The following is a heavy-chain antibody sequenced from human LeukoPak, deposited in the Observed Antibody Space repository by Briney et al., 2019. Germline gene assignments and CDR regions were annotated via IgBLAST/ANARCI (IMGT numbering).Heavy chain of an antibody. CDR3: ARDREEMAVFDY. D-gene: IGHD5-24*01. V-gene: IGHV3-30-3*01. CDR1: GFTFSSYE. CDR2: ISYDGSNK. J-gene: IGHJ4*02. Sequence: GGSLRLSCAASGFTFSSYEMNWVRQAPGKGLEWVAVISYDGSNKYYADSVKGRFTISRDNSKNTLYLQMNSLRAEDTAVYYCARDREEMAVFDYWGQGTLVTVSS.